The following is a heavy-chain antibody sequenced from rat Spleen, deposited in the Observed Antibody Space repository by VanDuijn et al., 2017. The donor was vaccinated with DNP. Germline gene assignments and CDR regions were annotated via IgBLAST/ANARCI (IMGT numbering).Heavy chain of an antibody. V-gene: IGHV5-22*01. CDR1: GFTFSNRW. J-gene: IGHJ2*01. CDR2: IIYDGTST. CDR3: ATQYYFDY. Sequence: EVQLVETGGGLVQPGGSLKLSCVASGFTFSNRWMFWIRQVPGKGLEWVASIIYDGTSTYYGDSVKGRFTISRDNAKSTLYLQMNSLRSEDTATYFCATQYYFDYWGQGVMVTVSS.